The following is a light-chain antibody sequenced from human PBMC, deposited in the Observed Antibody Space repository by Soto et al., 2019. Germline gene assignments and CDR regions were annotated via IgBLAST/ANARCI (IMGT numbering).Light chain of an antibody. Sequence: EILLTQSPYLLSVSPGERASLSCWASQTVGASVAWYQQKPGQAPRLLFYRISTRATGIPARFSGSGSGTEFTLTINSLQSEDVEVYYCQQHYQWPITFGQGTRLDIK. V-gene: IGKV3D-15*01. CDR1: QTVGAS. CDR2: RIS. J-gene: IGKJ5*01. CDR3: QQHYQWPIT.